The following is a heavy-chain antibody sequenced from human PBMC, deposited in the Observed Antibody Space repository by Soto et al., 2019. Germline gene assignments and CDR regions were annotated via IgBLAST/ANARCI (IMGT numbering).Heavy chain of an antibody. CDR2: IYHSGTT. J-gene: IGHJ4*02. CDR3: ASLIAVANY. Sequence: SETLSLTCAVSSGSISSSNWWSWVRQPPGKGLEWIGEIYHSGTTSYNPSLKSRVTISVDKSKNQFSLKLSSVTAADTAVYYCASLIAVANYWGQGALVTVSS. CDR1: SGSISSSNW. V-gene: IGHV4-4*02. D-gene: IGHD6-19*01.